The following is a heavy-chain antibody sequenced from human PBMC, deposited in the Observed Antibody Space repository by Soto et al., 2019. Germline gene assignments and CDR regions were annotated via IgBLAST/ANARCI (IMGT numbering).Heavy chain of an antibody. D-gene: IGHD5-18*01. V-gene: IGHV4-39*01. CDR2: IYYSGST. CDR1: GGSISSSSYY. Sequence: PSETLSLTCTVSGGSISSSSYYWGWIRQPPGKGLEWIGSIYYSGSTYYNPSLKSRVTISVDTSKNQFSLKLSSVTAADTAVYYCARTIVDTAMEGDGMDVWGQGTTVTVSS. CDR3: ARTIVDTAMEGDGMDV. J-gene: IGHJ6*02.